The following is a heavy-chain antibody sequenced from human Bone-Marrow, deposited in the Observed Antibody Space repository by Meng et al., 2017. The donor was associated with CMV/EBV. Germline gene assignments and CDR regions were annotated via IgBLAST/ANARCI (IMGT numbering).Heavy chain of an antibody. CDR1: GGSFSGYY. V-gene: IGHV4-34*01. CDR2: INHSGST. D-gene: IGHD3-10*01. Sequence: GSLRLSCAVYGGSFSGYYWSWIRQPPGKGLEWIGEINHSGSTNYNPSLKSRVTISVDTSKNQFSLKLSSVTAADTAVYYCARGPYLYYYGSGSNAFDIWGQGTRVTGSS. CDR3: ARGPYLYYYGSGSNAFDI. J-gene: IGHJ3*02.